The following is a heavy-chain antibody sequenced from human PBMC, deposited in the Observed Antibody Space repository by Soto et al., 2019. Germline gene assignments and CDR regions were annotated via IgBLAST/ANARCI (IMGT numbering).Heavy chain of an antibody. V-gene: IGHV4-30-2*01. CDR2: IYHSGST. CDR3: ARAHPFLGNDFWSGSYYYYGMDV. Sequence: SETLSLTCAVSGGSISSGGYSWSWIRQPPRKGLEWIGYIYHSGSTYYNPSLKSRVTISVDRSKNQFSLKLSSVTAADTAVYYCARAHPFLGNDFWSGSYYYYGMDVWGQGTTVTVSS. D-gene: IGHD3-3*01. J-gene: IGHJ6*02. CDR1: GGSISSGGYS.